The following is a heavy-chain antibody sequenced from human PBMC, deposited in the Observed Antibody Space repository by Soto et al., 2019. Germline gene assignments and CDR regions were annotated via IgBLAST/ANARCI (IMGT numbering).Heavy chain of an antibody. CDR1: GGSISRYY. V-gene: IGHV4-59*12. D-gene: IGHD6-13*01. CDR2: IYYSGST. J-gene: IGHJ5*02. CDR3: ARVIAAAGTSNWFDP. Sequence: PSETLSLTCTVSGGSISRYYWSWIRQPPGKGLEWIAYIYYSGSTNYNPSLKSRVTISVDKSKNQFSLKLSSVTAADTAVYYCARVIAAAGTSNWFDPWGQGTLVTVSS.